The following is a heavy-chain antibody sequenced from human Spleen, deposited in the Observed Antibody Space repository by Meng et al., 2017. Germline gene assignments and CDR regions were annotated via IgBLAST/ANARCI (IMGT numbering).Heavy chain of an antibody. CDR1: GYNFPDYY. D-gene: IGHD2-2*01. CDR3: ASHQGVSLPDY. J-gene: IGHJ4*02. V-gene: IGHV1-2*06. Sequence: ASVKVSCKPSGYNFPDYYIHWVRQAPGQGLEWMGRIDPKNGDTHYAQKFQGRVTMTGDTSISTAYMDLSGLRSDDTAVYFCASHQGVSLPDYWGQGTLVTVSS. CDR2: IDPKNGDT.